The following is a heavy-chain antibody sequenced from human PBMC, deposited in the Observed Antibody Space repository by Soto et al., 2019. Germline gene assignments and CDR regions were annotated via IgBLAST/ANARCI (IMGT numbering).Heavy chain of an antibody. Sequence: ASVKVSCKASGGTFSSYAISWVRQAPGQGLEWMGIIIPSGGSTSYAQKFQGRVTMTRDTSTSTVYMELSSLRSEDTAVYYCASCTNGVCLYMDVWGKGTTVTVSS. V-gene: IGHV1-46*03. CDR3: ASCTNGVCLYMDV. D-gene: IGHD2-8*01. J-gene: IGHJ6*03. CDR2: IIPSGGST. CDR1: GGTFSSYA.